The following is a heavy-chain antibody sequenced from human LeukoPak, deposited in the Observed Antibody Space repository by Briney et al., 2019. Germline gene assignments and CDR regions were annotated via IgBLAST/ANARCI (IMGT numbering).Heavy chain of an antibody. CDR2: IIPIFGTA. CDR1: GYTFTSYD. CDR3: AREPTGDPQLWPYYYYYYGMDV. J-gene: IGHJ6*02. D-gene: IGHD5-18*01. V-gene: IGHV1-69*13. Sequence: GASVKVSCKASGYTFTSYDINWVRQAPGQGLEWMGGIIPIFGTANYAQKFQGRVTITADESTSTAYMELSSLRSEDTAVYYCAREPTGDPQLWPYYYYYYGMDVWGQGTTVTVSS.